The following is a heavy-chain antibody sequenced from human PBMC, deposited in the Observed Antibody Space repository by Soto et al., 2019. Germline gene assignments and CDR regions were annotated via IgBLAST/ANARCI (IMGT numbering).Heavy chain of an antibody. Sequence: LSLTCTVSGHSLSSGGYYWSWIRQHPGKGLEWVGYIYFTGSTLYNPSLKSRLAMSLDTSKNQFSLRPTSVTAADTAVYFCARDWGSSGWPNWGQGTLVTVSS. CDR2: IYFTGST. CDR1: GHSLSSGGYY. V-gene: IGHV4-31*03. D-gene: IGHD6-19*01. CDR3: ARDWGSSGWPN. J-gene: IGHJ4*02.